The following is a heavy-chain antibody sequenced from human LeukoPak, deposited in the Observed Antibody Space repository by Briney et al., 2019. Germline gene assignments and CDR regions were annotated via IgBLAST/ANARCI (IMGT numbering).Heavy chain of an antibody. V-gene: IGHV3-7*01. D-gene: IGHD5-12*01. J-gene: IGHJ4*02. Sequence: GGPLRLSCAAPGFIFRNYWMTWVGQAPGRGRGGGAHIRQDGSERHYVDSVKDRFTISRDNAKNSLDLQMDSLRAEDTAVYYCARDWGSTGYDLYDSWGQGTLVTVSS. CDR3: ARDWGSTGYDLYDS. CDR1: GFIFRNYW. CDR2: IRQDGSER.